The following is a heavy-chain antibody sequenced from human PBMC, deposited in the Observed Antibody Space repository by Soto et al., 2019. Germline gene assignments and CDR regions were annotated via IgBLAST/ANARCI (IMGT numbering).Heavy chain of an antibody. CDR1: GYSISSGYY. CDR2: IYHSGNT. V-gene: IGHV4-38-2*01. D-gene: IGHD5-12*01. Sequence: SETLSLTCAVSGYSISSGYYWGRIRKPPGKGLEWIGSIYHSGNTYYNPSLKSRVTISLGTSKTQFSRKLSSVTAADTAVYYCARGADIEATTGDAFDIWGQGTMVTVSS. J-gene: IGHJ3*02. CDR3: ARGADIEATTGDAFDI.